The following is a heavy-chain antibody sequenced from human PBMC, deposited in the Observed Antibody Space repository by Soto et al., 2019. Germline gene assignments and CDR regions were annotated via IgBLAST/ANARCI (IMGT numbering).Heavy chain of an antibody. D-gene: IGHD3-10*01. Sequence: SETLSLTCTVSGGSISSYYWSWIRQPPGKGLEWIGYIYYSGSTNYNPSLKSRVTISVDTSKNQFSLKLSSVTAADTAVYYCARLVVGSGSPDYWGQGTLVTVS. V-gene: IGHV4-59*08. CDR1: GGSISSYY. CDR2: IYYSGST. CDR3: ARLVVGSGSPDY. J-gene: IGHJ4*02.